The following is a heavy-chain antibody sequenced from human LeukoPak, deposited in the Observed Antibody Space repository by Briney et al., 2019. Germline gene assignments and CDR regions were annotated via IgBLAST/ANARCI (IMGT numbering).Heavy chain of an antibody. J-gene: IGHJ5*02. CDR2: IIPIFGTA. CDR1: GGTFSSYA. CDR3: ARDPDSNYGSGWFDP. V-gene: IGHV1-69*05. D-gene: IGHD4-11*01. Sequence: GASVKVSCKASGGTFSSYAISWVRQAPGQGLEWMGGIIPIFGTANYAQKFQGRVTITTDESTSTAYMELSSLRSEDTAVYYCARDPDSNYGSGWFDPWGQGTLVTVSS.